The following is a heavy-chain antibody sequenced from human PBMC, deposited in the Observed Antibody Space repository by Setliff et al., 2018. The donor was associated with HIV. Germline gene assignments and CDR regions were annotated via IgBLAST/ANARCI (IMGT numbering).Heavy chain of an antibody. CDR1: GDSISSDFY. D-gene: IGHD3-22*01. J-gene: IGHJ4*02. V-gene: IGHV4-38-2*02. CDR2: IYQSGNT. CDR3: ARQAWHYDRDGYFIDY. Sequence: PSETLSLTCTVSGDSISSDFYWGWIRQPPGKGLEWIGTIYQSGNTYYSPSLESRVSVSMDMSRIQFSVKLNSATAADTAVYYCARQAWHYDRDGYFIDYWGQGKLVTVSS.